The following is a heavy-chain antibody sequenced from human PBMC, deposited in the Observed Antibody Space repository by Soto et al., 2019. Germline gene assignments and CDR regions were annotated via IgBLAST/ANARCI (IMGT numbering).Heavy chain of an antibody. CDR3: ARDLLDIVATVYGMDV. Sequence: GGSLGLSCAASGFTFSSYAMHWVRQAPGKGLEWVAVISYDGSNKYYADSVKGRFTISRDNSKNTLYLQMNSLRAEDTAVYYCARDLLDIVATVYGMDVWGKGTTVTVSS. J-gene: IGHJ6*04. V-gene: IGHV3-30-3*01. CDR1: GFTFSSYA. CDR2: ISYDGSNK. D-gene: IGHD5-12*01.